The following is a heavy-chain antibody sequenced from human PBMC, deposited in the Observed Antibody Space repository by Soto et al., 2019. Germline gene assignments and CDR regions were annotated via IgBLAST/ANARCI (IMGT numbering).Heavy chain of an antibody. J-gene: IGHJ3*02. CDR1: GGSISRYY. D-gene: IGHD4-17*01. Sequence: SETLSLTCTVSGGSISRYYWSWIRQPPGKGLEWIGYIYYSGSTNCNPSLKSRVTISVDTSKNQFSLKLSSVTAADTAVYYCARHAYGDSPWVAFDIWGQGTMVTVSS. CDR3: ARHAYGDSPWVAFDI. CDR2: IYYSGST. V-gene: IGHV4-59*08.